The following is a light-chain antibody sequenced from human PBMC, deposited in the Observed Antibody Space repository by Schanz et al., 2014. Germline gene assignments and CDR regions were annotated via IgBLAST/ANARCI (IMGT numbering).Light chain of an antibody. J-gene: IGKJ1*01. V-gene: IGKV3-20*01. CDR2: GAS. CDR1: QSVSSSY. CDR3: QQYGNIPWT. Sequence: EIVLTQSPATLSLSPGERATLSCRASQSVSSSYLAWYQQKPGQAPRLLIYGASSRATGIPDRFSGSGSVTDFTLTISTLEPEDFAVYFCQQYGNIPWTFGQGTKVEIK.